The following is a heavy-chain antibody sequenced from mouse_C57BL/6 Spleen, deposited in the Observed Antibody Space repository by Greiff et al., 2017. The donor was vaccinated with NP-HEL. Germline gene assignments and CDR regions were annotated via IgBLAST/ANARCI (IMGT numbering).Heavy chain of an antibody. D-gene: IGHD3-2*02. V-gene: IGHV3-1*01. CDR3: ARGRSSGPFDY. CDR2: ISYSGST. Sequence: EVKPQESGPGMVKPSQSLSLTCTVTGYSITSGYDWHWIRHFPGNKLEWMGYISYSGSTNYNPSLKSRISITHDTSKNHFFLKLNSVTTEDTATYYCARGRSSGPFDYWGQGTTLTVSS. J-gene: IGHJ2*01. CDR1: GYSITSGYD.